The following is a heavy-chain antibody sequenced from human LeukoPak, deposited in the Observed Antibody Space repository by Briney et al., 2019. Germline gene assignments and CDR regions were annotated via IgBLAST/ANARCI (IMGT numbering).Heavy chain of an antibody. D-gene: IGHD3-22*01. CDR3: ARVPLHDASGRYYPH. Sequence: ASVKVSCKTSGYTVTNYGMHWVRQAPRQSLEWMGWINTGNGNAKSSQKFQDRVTLTRDTSASTAYMELNSLSSEDTAVYYCARVPLHDASGRYYPHWGQGTLVTVSS. CDR1: GYTVTNYG. J-gene: IGHJ1*01. V-gene: IGHV1-3*04. CDR2: INTGNGNA.